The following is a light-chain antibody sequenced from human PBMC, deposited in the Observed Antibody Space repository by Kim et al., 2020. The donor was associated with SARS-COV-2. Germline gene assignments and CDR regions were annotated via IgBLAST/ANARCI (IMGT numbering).Light chain of an antibody. Sequence: VSVAPGKTARITCGGSNIASESVHWYQQKPGQAPVLVIYYDSDRPSGIPERFSGSKSGNTATLTINRVEAGDEADFYCQVWDSGVVFGGGTQLTVL. CDR2: YDS. V-gene: IGLV3-21*04. J-gene: IGLJ2*01. CDR1: NIASES. CDR3: QVWDSGVV.